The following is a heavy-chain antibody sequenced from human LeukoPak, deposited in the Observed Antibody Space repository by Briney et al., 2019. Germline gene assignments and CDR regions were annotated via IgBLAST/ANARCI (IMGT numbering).Heavy chain of an antibody. CDR1: GFTFHDSA. CDR3: ANGNYDILTGYLGY. Sequence: QTGGSLRLSCVASGFTFHDSAMHWVRQTPGKGLEWVSGISWNSGSIGYADSVKGRFTISRDNAKNSLYLQMNSLRAEDTALYYCANGNYDILTGYLGYWGQGTLVTVSS. J-gene: IGHJ4*02. CDR2: ISWNSGSI. V-gene: IGHV3-9*01. D-gene: IGHD3-9*01.